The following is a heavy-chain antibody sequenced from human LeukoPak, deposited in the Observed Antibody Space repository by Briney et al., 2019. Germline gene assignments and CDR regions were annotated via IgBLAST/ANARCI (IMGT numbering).Heavy chain of an antibody. V-gene: IGHV3-64*01. J-gene: IGHJ3*01. CDR1: GFTFSSYA. Sequence: GGSLRLSCAASGFTFSSYAMHWVRQAPGKGLEYVSAISSNGGSTYYANSVKGRFTISRDNSKNTLYLQMGSLRAEDMAVYYCASGGIAARTGAFDVWGQGTMVTVSS. CDR2: ISSNGGST. D-gene: IGHD6-6*01. CDR3: ASGGIAARTGAFDV.